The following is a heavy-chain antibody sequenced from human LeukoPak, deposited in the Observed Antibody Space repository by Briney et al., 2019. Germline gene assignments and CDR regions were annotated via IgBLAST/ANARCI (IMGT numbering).Heavy chain of an antibody. Sequence: PGGSLRLSCAASGFTFSSYSMNWVRQAPGKGLEWVSSISSSSSYIYYADSVKGRFTISRDNAKNSLYLQMNSLRVEDTAVYYCAKVAKYYYGSETYYFFDYWGQGTLVTASS. CDR2: ISSSSSYI. CDR1: GFTFSSYS. J-gene: IGHJ4*02. D-gene: IGHD3-10*01. CDR3: AKVAKYYYGSETYYFFDY. V-gene: IGHV3-21*01.